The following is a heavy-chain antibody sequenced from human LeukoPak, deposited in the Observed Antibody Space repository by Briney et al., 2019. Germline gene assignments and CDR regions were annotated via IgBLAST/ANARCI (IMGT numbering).Heavy chain of an antibody. CDR1: GYTFTSYG. Sequence: ASVKVSCKASGYTFTSYGISWVRQAPGQGLEWMGWISAYNGNTNYAQKLQGRVTMTTDTSTSTAYMELRSLRSDDTAVYYCARARDFWSGYHSDAFDIWGQGTMVTVSS. V-gene: IGHV1-18*01. J-gene: IGHJ3*02. D-gene: IGHD3-3*01. CDR2: ISAYNGNT. CDR3: ARARDFWSGYHSDAFDI.